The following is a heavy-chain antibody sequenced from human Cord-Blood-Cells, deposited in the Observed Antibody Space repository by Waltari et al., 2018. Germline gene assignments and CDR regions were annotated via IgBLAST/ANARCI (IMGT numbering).Heavy chain of an antibody. CDR2: IKPNSGGT. D-gene: IGHD2-15*01. Sequence: QVQLVQSGAEVKKPGASVKVSCKASGYTFTGYYMHWVRQAPGQGLEWMGWIKPNSGGTNYAQKFQGWVTMTRDTSISTAYMELSRLRSDDTAVYYCAREDLGYCSGGSCYSWFDPWGQGTLVTVSS. V-gene: IGHV1-2*04. J-gene: IGHJ5*02. CDR1: GYTFTGYY. CDR3: AREDLGYCSGGSCYSWFDP.